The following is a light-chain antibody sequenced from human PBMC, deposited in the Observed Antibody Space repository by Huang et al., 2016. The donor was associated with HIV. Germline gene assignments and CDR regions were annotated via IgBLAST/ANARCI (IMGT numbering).Light chain of an antibody. V-gene: IGKV1-16*02. J-gene: IGKJ5*01. CDR3: QQYNTYPPT. CDR1: QAIKRN. Sequence: DIQMTQSPSSLSASVGDRVTITCRASQAIKRNLAWFQQKSGQAPKSLIYAVSILQSGVPSKFSGSGSGTNFTLTISSLQPEDFATYYCQQYNTYPPTFGQGTRLDI. CDR2: AVS.